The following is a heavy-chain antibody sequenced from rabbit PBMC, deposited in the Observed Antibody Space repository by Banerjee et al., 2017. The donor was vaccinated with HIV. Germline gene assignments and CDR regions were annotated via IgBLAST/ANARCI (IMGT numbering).Heavy chain of an antibody. Sequence: QSLEESGGGLVQPEGSLALTCKASGFSFSSSDYICWVRQPPGKGPEWIACVTAVTGKAVYASWAKGRFTFSKTSSTTVTLQMTSLTAADTATYFCARDTATSFSTYGMDLWGPGTLVT. J-gene: IGHJ6*01. V-gene: IGHV1S40*01. D-gene: IGHD1-1*01. CDR1: GFSFSSSDY. CDR2: VTAVTGKA. CDR3: ARDTATSFSTYGMDL.